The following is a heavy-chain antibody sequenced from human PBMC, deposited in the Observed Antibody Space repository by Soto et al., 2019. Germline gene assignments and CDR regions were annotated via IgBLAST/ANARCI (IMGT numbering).Heavy chain of an antibody. CDR2: IIPIFNST. CDR3: AREGRGKKAGYNGLVSLGY. J-gene: IGHJ4*02. Sequence: SVKVSFKVSGSRFSNYFISWVRHSPGHGLEWLGRIIPIFNSTNYSQNFQGRVTITADKSTSTASLELSSLRSDDTAVYYCAREGRGKKAGYNGLVSLGYWGQGTLVTVSS. CDR1: GSRFSNYF. D-gene: IGHD2-2*02. V-gene: IGHV1-69*06.